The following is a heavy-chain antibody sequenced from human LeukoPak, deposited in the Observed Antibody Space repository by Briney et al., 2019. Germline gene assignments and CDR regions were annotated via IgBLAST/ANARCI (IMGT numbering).Heavy chain of an antibody. CDR2: ISAYNGNT. Sequence: ASVKVSCKASGYTFTNYGISWVRQAPGQGLEWMGWISAYNGNTNYAQKLQGRVTMTTDTSTSTAYMELRSLRSDDTAVYCCARRGHYGSGSPFFDYWGQGTLVTVSS. J-gene: IGHJ4*02. D-gene: IGHD3-10*01. V-gene: IGHV1-18*01. CDR1: GYTFTNYG. CDR3: ARRGHYGSGSPFFDY.